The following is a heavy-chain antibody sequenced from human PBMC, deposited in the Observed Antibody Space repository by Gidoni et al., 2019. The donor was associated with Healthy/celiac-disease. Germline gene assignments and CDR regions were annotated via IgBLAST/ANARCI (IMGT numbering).Heavy chain of an antibody. V-gene: IGHV7-4-1*02. CDR1: GYTFTSYS. CDR2: INTNTGNP. D-gene: IGHD2-15*01. Sequence: QVQLVQSGPELKKSGASVKVSCKASGYTFTSYSMNWGRQATGQGIEWMGWINTNTGNPTYAQGFTGRFVFSLDTSVSTAYLQISSLKAEDTAVYYCATGASTYCSGGSCYSNNYFDYWGQGTLVTVSS. CDR3: ATGASTYCSGGSCYSNNYFDY. J-gene: IGHJ4*02.